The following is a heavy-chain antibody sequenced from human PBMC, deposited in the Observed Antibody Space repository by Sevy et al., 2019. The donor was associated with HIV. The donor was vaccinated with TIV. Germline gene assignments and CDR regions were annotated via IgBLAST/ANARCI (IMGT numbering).Heavy chain of an antibody. CDR1: GFTFSDYY. CDR2: ISSSGSTI. V-gene: IGHV3-11*01. J-gene: IGHJ4*02. Sequence: GGSLRLSCAASGFTFSDYYMSWIRQAPGKGLEWVSYISSSGSTIYYADSVKGRFTISRDNAKNSLYLQMNSLRAEDTAGYYCARDPEMATITSGYFDYWGQGTLVTVSS. CDR3: ARDPEMATITSGYFDY. D-gene: IGHD5-12*01.